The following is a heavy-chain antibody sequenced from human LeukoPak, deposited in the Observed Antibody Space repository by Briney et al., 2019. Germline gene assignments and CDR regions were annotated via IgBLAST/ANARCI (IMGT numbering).Heavy chain of an antibody. CDR3: ARKSMGRSILYYFDY. D-gene: IGHD3-10*01. V-gene: IGHV4-59*01. CDR2: KYNSGST. J-gene: IGHJ4*02. CDR1: GGSISNYY. Sequence: SETLSLTCTVSGGSISNYYWSWIRQPPGKGLEWIGYKYNSGSTNYNPSLKSRVTISLDTSKNQFSLKLTSVTAADTAVYYCARKSMGRSILYYFDYWGQGTLVTVSS.